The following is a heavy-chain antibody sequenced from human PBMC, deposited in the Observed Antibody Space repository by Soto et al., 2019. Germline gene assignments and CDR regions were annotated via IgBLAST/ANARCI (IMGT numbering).Heavy chain of an antibody. Sequence: PSQTLSLTCVISGDIVSSNSAAWNWIRQSPSRGLEWLGRTYYRSKWYNDYAVSVKSRITINPDTSKNQLSLQLSSVTPEDKAVYYCARQRRSYNWNYADYRGKGTLVTVSS. CDR1: GDIVSSNSAA. CDR3: ARQRRSYNWNYADY. D-gene: IGHD1-7*01. J-gene: IGHJ4*02. CDR2: TYYRSKWYN. V-gene: IGHV6-1*01.